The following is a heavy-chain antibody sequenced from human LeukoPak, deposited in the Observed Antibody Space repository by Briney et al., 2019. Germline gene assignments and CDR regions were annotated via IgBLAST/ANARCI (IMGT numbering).Heavy chain of an antibody. J-gene: IGHJ5*02. Sequence: ASVKVSCKASGYTFTSYDINWVRQATGQGLEWMGWMNPNSGNTGYAQKFQGRVTMTRNTSISTAYTELSSLRSEDTAVYYCARGHVGWLRFDPWGQGTLVTVSS. CDR3: ARGHVGWLRFDP. CDR1: GYTFTSYD. D-gene: IGHD6-19*01. CDR2: MNPNSGNT. V-gene: IGHV1-8*01.